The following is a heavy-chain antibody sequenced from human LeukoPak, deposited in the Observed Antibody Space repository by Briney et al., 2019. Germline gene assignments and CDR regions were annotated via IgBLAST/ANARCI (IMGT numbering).Heavy chain of an antibody. CDR2: IYSSGST. CDR1: GGSISSYY. V-gene: IGHV4-4*07. CDR3: ARDPGSGSFKSFDY. J-gene: IGHJ4*02. D-gene: IGHD3-10*01. Sequence: PSETLSLTCTVSGGSISSYYWSWIRQPAGKGLEWIARIYSSGSTNYNPSLKGRVTMSVDTSKNQFSLKLSSVTAADTAVYYCARDPGSGSFKSFDYWGQGTLVTVSS.